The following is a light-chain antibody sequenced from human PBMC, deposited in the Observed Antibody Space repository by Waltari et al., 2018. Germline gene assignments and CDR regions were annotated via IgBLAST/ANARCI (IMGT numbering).Light chain of an antibody. V-gene: IGKV3-11*01. CDR1: QSVSSY. Sequence: EIVLTQFPATLSLSPGEIATLSCRASQSVSSYLVWYQQKPGQTPRLVIYDASTRAPGIPARFSGSGSGTDFTLTISSLDPEDFAVYYCQQYNNWPLTFGGGTKVEIK. J-gene: IGKJ4*01. CDR3: QQYNNWPLT. CDR2: DAS.